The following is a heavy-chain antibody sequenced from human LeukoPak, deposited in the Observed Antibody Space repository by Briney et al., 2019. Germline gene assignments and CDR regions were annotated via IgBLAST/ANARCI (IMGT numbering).Heavy chain of an antibody. CDR1: GGSISSGGYS. CDR2: IYHSGST. D-gene: IGHD1-26*01. CDR3: ARDGSIGGYYYGMDV. V-gene: IGHV4-30-2*01. J-gene: IGHJ6*02. Sequence: SQTLSLTCAVSGGSISSGGYSWSWIRQPPGKGLEWIGYIYHSGSTYYNPSLKSRVTISVDRSKNRFSLKLSSVTAADTAVYYCARDGSIGGYYYGMDVWGQGTTVTVSS.